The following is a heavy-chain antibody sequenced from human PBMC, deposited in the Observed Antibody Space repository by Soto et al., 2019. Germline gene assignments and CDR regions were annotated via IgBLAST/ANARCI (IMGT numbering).Heavy chain of an antibody. J-gene: IGHJ4*02. D-gene: IGHD3-22*01. Sequence: GESLKISCKGSGYSFTSYWIGWVRQMPGKGLEWMGIIYPGDSDTRYSPSFQGQVTISADKSISTAYLQWSSLKASDTAMYYCVSLLDSGGSPFDSWGQGTQVTVSS. V-gene: IGHV5-51*01. CDR2: IYPGDSDT. CDR1: GYSFTSYW. CDR3: VSLLDSGGSPFDS.